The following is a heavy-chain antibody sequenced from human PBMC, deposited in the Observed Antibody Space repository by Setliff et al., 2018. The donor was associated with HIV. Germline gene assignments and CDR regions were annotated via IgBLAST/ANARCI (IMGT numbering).Heavy chain of an antibody. CDR1: NGSISTIRYY. CDR2: VYISGGT. J-gene: IGHJ3*02. Sequence: SETLSLTCAVSNGSISTIRYYWSWLRQPAGKGLEWIGRVYISGGTAYTPSLKSRVTISVDTSKNVIFLKMSSVTAAEPAVYYCARQVSGWDAFEIWGRGTVVTVSS. V-gene: IGHV4-61*02. D-gene: IGHD3-10*01. CDR3: ARQVSGWDAFEI.